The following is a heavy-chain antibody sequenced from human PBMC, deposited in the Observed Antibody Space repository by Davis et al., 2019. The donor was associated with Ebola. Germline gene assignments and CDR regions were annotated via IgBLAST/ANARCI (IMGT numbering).Heavy chain of an antibody. J-gene: IGHJ4*02. V-gene: IGHV1-69*13. D-gene: IGHD1-14*01. CDR2: IIPIFGTA. Sequence: AASVKVSCKASGGTFSSYAISWVRQAPGQGLEWMGGIIPIFGTANYAQKFQGRVTITVDESTSTAYMELSSLRSEDTAVYYCASNRMGVNTPFDYWGQGTLVTVSS. CDR3: ASNRMGVNTPFDY. CDR1: GGTFSSYA.